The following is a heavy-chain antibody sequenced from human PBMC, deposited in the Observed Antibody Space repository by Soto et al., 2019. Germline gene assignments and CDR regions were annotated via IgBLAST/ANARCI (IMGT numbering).Heavy chain of an antibody. J-gene: IGHJ3*02. D-gene: IGHD6-13*01. Sequence: GGSLRLSCAASGFTFSSYAMSWVRQAPGKGLEWVSAISGSGGSTYYADSVKGRFTISRDNSKNTLYLQMNSLRAEDTAVYYCAKVPTPFGWQLNDAFDIWGQGTMVTVSS. CDR3: AKVPTPFGWQLNDAFDI. CDR1: GFTFSSYA. CDR2: ISGSGGST. V-gene: IGHV3-23*01.